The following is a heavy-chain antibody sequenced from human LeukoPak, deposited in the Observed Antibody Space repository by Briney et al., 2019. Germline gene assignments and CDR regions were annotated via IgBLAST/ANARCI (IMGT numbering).Heavy chain of an antibody. D-gene: IGHD4-17*01. Sequence: SETLSLTCTVSDYSISTDFYWGWIRQPPGRGLEWIGNIHHGGTTHYNPSLKSRVTISADTSKNEFSLKLSSVTAADTAVYYCAREAYGDEGGWFDPWGQGILVTVSS. V-gene: IGHV4-38-2*02. CDR1: DYSISTDFY. CDR2: IHHGGTT. J-gene: IGHJ5*02. CDR3: AREAYGDEGGWFDP.